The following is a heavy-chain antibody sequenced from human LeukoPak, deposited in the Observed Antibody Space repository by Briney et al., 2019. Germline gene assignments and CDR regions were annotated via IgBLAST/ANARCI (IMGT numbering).Heavy chain of an antibody. CDR2: ISSNGGST. J-gene: IGHJ4*02. CDR3: VKVVMSAWYLPFDY. V-gene: IGHV3-64D*06. Sequence: GGSLRLSCSASGFTFSSYAMHWVRQAPGKGLEYVSAISSNGGSTYYADSVKGRFTISRDNSKNTLYLQMSSLRAEDTAVYYCVKVVMSAWYLPFDYWGQGTLVTVSA. D-gene: IGHD6-19*01. CDR1: GFTFSSYA.